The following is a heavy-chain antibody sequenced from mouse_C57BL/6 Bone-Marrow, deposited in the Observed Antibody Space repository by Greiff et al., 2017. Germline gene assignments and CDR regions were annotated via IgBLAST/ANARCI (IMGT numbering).Heavy chain of an antibody. CDR1: GYTFTDYE. D-gene: IGHD1-1*01. V-gene: IGHV1-15*01. J-gene: IGHJ2*01. CDR3: TRGGLYYGREGGFDY. Sequence: QVQLQQSGAELVRPGASVTLSCKASGYTFTDYEMHWVKQTPVHGLEWIGAIDPETGGTAYNQKFKGKDILTADKSSSTAYMELRSLTSEDSAVYYCTRGGLYYGREGGFDYWGQGTTLTVSS. CDR2: IDPETGGT.